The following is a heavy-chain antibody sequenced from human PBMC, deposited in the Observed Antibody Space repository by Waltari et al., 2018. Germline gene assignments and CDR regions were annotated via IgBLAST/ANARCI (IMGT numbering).Heavy chain of an antibody. CDR3: ARPGLGISQFYYNTYV. CDR1: GGSFGGYG. V-gene: IGHV1-69*12. Sequence: HVQLVQSGAEVKKPGSSVKVSCKASGGSFGGYGISWVRQAPGQGLEWMGVIIPMTGIPKYSQQCQDRLTITADESTNTASMELIILSSEYSSLYYLARPGLGISQFYYNTYVWGPGTTVTISS. D-gene: IGHD3-16*01. J-gene: IGHJ6*02. CDR2: IIPMTGIP.